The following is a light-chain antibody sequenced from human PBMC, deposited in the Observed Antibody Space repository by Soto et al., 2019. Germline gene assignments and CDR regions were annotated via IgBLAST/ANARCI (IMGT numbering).Light chain of an antibody. Sequence: QAVLTQPPSASGSPGQSVTISCTGTSSDVGGYNYVSWYQQHPGKAPKLMIYEVSKRPSGVPDRCSGSKSGNTASLTVSGLQAEDEADYYCSSYAGSNNPHVVFGGGTKLTVL. CDR1: SSDVGGYNY. CDR3: SSYAGSNNPHVV. CDR2: EVS. V-gene: IGLV2-8*01. J-gene: IGLJ2*01.